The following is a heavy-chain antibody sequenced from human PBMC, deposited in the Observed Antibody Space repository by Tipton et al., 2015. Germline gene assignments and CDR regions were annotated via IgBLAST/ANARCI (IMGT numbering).Heavy chain of an antibody. V-gene: IGHV4-59*11. CDR2: ISYSGTT. D-gene: IGHD2-2*01. J-gene: IGHJ5*02. Sequence: TLSLTCTVSGGSISSHNWSWIRQSPGKGLEWMGYISYSGTTNYNPSLKSRVTISVDTSKNQFFLRGTSVTAADTAVYYCAAHCISTSCYYWFDPWGQGTLGTGSS. CDR3: AAHCISTSCYYWFDP. CDR1: GGSISSHN.